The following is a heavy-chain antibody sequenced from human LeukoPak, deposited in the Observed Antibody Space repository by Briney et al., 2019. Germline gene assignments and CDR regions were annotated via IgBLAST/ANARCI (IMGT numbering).Heavy chain of an antibody. V-gene: IGHV3-23*01. Sequence: GGPLRLSCAASGFTFSSYAMTWVRQAPGKGLEWVSAITGGGDTTYYADSAKGRFTISRDNSKNTLYLQMNNLRAEDTAIYYCAKAANYDILTGYYLDYWGQGTLVTVSS. CDR2: ITGGGDTT. D-gene: IGHD3-9*01. CDR3: AKAANYDILTGYYLDY. CDR1: GFTFSSYA. J-gene: IGHJ4*02.